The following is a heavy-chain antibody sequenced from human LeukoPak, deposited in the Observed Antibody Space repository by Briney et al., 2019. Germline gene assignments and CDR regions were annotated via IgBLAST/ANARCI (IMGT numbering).Heavy chain of an antibody. D-gene: IGHD3-10*01. CDR3: ARDSRFGEYHFDY. CDR1: GYTFTGYY. V-gene: IGHV1-2*02. J-gene: IGHJ4*02. Sequence: ASVKVSCKASGYTFTGYYMHWVRQAPGQGLEWMGWINPKTGGTNYAQKFQGRVTMTRDTSISTAYMELSRLRSDDTAVYYCARDSRFGEYHFDYWGQGTLVTVSS. CDR2: INPKTGGT.